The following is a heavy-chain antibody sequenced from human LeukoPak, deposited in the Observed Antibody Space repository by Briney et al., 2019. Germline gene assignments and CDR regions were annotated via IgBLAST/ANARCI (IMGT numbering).Heavy chain of an antibody. J-gene: IGHJ5*02. V-gene: IGHV1-46*01. Sequence: GASLKVSCKASGYTFTSYYMHWVRQAPGQGLEWMGIIKHSGGSTSYAQKFHGRVTMTRETSTSTVYMELSSLRSEDTAVYYCARDRYCTGGSCSTYNWFAPWGQGTLVTVSS. CDR3: ARDRYCTGGSCSTYNWFAP. D-gene: IGHD2-15*01. CDR1: GYTFTSYY. CDR2: IKHSGGST.